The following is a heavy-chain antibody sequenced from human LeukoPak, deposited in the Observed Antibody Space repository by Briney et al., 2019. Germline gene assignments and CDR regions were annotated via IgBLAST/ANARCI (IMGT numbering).Heavy chain of an antibody. CDR3: AKDLADYGDY. V-gene: IGHV3-30*18. CDR1: GFTFSSYG. Sequence: PGGSLRLSCAASGFTFSSYGMHWVRQAPGKGLEWVAVISYDGSNKYYADSVKGRFTISRDSSKNTLYLQMNSLRAEDTAVYYCAKDLADYGDYWGQGTLVTVSS. J-gene: IGHJ4*02. CDR2: ISYDGSNK.